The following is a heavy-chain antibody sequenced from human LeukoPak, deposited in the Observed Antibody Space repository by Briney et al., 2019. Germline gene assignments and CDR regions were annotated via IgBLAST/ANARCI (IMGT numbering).Heavy chain of an antibody. CDR1: GGTFISYA. J-gene: IGHJ3*02. Sequence: SVKVSCKASGGTFISYAISWVRQAPGQGLEWMGRIIPILGIANYAQKFQGRVTITADKSTSTAYMELSSLRSEDTAVYYCARDSSGYAFDIWGQGTMVTVSS. CDR2: IIPILGIA. CDR3: ARDSSGYAFDI. D-gene: IGHD3-22*01. V-gene: IGHV1-69*04.